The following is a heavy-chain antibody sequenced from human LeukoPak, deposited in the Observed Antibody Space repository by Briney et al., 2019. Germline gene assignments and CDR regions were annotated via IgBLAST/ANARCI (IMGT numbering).Heavy chain of an antibody. D-gene: IGHD3-22*01. Sequence: SQTLSLTCTVSGGSISSYYWSWIRQPPGKGLEWIGYIYYSGSTNYNPSLKSRVTISVDTSKNQFSLKLSSVTAADTAVYYCARDHDSSGPWGQGTLVTVSS. V-gene: IGHV4-59*08. CDR2: IYYSGST. CDR1: GGSISSYY. CDR3: ARDHDSSGP. J-gene: IGHJ5*02.